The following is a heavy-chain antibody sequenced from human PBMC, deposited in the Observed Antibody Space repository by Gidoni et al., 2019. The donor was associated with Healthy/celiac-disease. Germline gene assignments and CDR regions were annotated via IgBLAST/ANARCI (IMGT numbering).Heavy chain of an antibody. V-gene: IGHV3-9*01. CDR1: GFTFDDYA. J-gene: IGHJ6*02. Sequence: EVQLVESGGGLVQPGRSLRLSCAASGFTFDDYAMHWVRQAPWKGLEWVSGISWNSGSIVYADSVKGRFTISRDNAKNSLYLQMNSLRAEDTALYYCAKDLAAAGRPDYYYYGMDVWGQGTTVTVSS. D-gene: IGHD6-13*01. CDR2: ISWNSGSI. CDR3: AKDLAAAGRPDYYYYGMDV.